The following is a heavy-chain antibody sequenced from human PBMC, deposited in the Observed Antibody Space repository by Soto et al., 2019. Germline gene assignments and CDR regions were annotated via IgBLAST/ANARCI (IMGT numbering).Heavy chain of an antibody. V-gene: IGHV3-48*03. CDR2: ISSSGSTI. CDR3: ARARVPAATSCYYMDV. D-gene: IGHD2-2*01. J-gene: IGHJ6*03. CDR1: GFTFSSYE. Sequence: GGSLRLSCAASGFTFSSYEMNWVRQAPGKGLEWVSYISSSGSTIYYADSVKGRFTISRDNAKNSLYLQMNSLRAEDTAVYYCARARVPAATSCYYMDVWGKGTTVTVSS.